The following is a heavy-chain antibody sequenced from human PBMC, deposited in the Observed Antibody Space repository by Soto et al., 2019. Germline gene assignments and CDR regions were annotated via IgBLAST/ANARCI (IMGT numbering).Heavy chain of an antibody. Sequence: SSETLSLTCAVSGGSISSGGYSWSWIRQPPGKGLEWIGYIYHSGSTYYNPSLKSRVTISVDRSKNQFSLKLSSVTAADTAVYYCARSANDSSGCHIRENWFDPWGQGTLVTVSS. V-gene: IGHV4-30-2*01. J-gene: IGHJ5*02. CDR2: IYHSGST. CDR1: GGSISSGGYS. D-gene: IGHD3-22*01. CDR3: ARSANDSSGCHIRENWFDP.